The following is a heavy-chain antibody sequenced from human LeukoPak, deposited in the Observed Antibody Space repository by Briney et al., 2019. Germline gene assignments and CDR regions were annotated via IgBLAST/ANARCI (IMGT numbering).Heavy chain of an antibody. CDR2: ISGDETYT. J-gene: IGHJ3*02. CDR1: GFTFSGDF. Sequence: PGGSLRLSCVASGFTFSGDFMHWIRQAPGEGLMYVSRISGDETYTNYADSVKGRFTISRDNAKNTLYLQMNSLRAEDTAVYYCVREDNAFNIWGQGTLVTVSS. CDR3: VREDNAFNI. V-gene: IGHV3-74*01.